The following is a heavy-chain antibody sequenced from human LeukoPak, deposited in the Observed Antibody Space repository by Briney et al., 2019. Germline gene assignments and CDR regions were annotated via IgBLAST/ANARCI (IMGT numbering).Heavy chain of an antibody. J-gene: IGHJ3*01. CDR3: ARVGSSSSG. Sequence: GGSLRLSCAASGFTVSSNYISWVRQAPGKGLEWVSVIYSGGSTYYADSVKGRVTISRDNSKSTRYPQMNSLRAEDTAVYYFARVGSSSSGWGQGTMVTVSS. V-gene: IGHV3-53*01. D-gene: IGHD6-6*01. CDR2: IYSGGST. CDR1: GFTVSSNY.